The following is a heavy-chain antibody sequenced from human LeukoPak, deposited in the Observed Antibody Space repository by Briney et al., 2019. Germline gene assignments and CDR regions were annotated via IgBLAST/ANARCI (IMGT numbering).Heavy chain of an antibody. CDR1: GGSFSGYY. V-gene: IGHV4-34*01. Sequence: SETLSLTCAVYGGSFSGYYWSWIRQPPGKGLEWIGEITHSGSTNYNPSLKSRVTISVDTSKNQFSLKLSSVTAADTAVYYCARERRNYVWGSYRYPFDYWGQGTLVTVSS. CDR2: ITHSGST. J-gene: IGHJ4*02. CDR3: ARERRNYVWGSYRYPFDY. D-gene: IGHD3-16*02.